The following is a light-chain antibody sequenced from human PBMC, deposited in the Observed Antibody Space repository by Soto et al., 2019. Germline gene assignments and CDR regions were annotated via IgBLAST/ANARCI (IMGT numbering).Light chain of an antibody. J-gene: IGKJ4*01. CDR2: DAS. CDR1: QSISSW. CDR3: QQYNSYPLT. V-gene: IGKV1-5*01. Sequence: DIQMTQSPSTLSASVGDRVTISCRASQSISSWLAWYQQKPGKAPKLLIYDASSLESGVPSRFSGSGSGTEFTLTISSLQPDDFATYYCQQYNSYPLTSGGGSKVDVK.